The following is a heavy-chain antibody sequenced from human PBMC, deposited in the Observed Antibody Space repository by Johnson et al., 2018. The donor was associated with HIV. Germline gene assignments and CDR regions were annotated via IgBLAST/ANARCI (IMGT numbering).Heavy chain of an antibody. Sequence: VRLVESGGGLVQPGGSLRLSCKASGFTFSTYWMTWVRQAPGKGLEWVANMKQDGSAKYYVDAVKGRFTISRDNSKNTLYLQMNSLRAEDTAMYYCAKNFRGGIVATGDAFDTWGQGTMVTVSA. J-gene: IGHJ3*02. V-gene: IGHV3-7*01. D-gene: IGHD6-13*01. CDR2: MKQDGSAK. CDR1: GFTFSTYW. CDR3: AKNFRGGIVATGDAFDT.